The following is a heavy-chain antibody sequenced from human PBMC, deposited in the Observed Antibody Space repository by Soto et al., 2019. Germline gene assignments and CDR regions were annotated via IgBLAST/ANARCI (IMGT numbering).Heavy chain of an antibody. Sequence: QVQLVQSGAEVKKPGSSVKVSCKASGGTFSSYTISWVRQAPGQGLEWMGRIIPILGIANYAQKFQGRVKIDAAXSTSTAYMELSSLRSEDTAVYYCARGEMTDNWFDPWGQGTLVTVSS. J-gene: IGHJ5*02. V-gene: IGHV1-69*02. CDR1: GGTFSSYT. D-gene: IGHD2-21*02. CDR2: IIPILGIA. CDR3: ARGEMTDNWFDP.